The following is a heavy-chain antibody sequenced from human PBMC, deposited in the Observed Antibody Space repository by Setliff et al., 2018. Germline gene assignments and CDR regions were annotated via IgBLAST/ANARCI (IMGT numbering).Heavy chain of an antibody. CDR3: VRALLWSGEGRFDP. CDR2: VHPDGST. J-gene: IGHJ5*02. CDR1: GGSLSADYY. Sequence: ASETLSLTCTVSGGSLSADYYWSWIRRPAGKGLEWIGHVHPDGSTNYNPSLYSRLIISVDTSKNQFSLKLTSVTAADTAVYYCVRALLWSGEGRFDPWGQGTLVTVSS. D-gene: IGHD2-8*02. V-gene: IGHV4-61*09.